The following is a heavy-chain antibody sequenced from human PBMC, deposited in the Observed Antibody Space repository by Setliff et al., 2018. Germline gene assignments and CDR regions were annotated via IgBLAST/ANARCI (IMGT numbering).Heavy chain of an antibody. CDR1: GGSISSYYW. J-gene: IGHJ1*01. CDR3: AHKYGDYVRYFQH. CDR2: IYWNDDK. Sequence: TLSLTCTVSGGSISSYYWSWIRQPPGKALEWLALIYWNDDKRYSPSLKSRLTITKDTSKNQVVLTMTNMDPVDTATYYCAHKYGDYVRYFQHWGQGTLVTVSS. D-gene: IGHD4-17*01. V-gene: IGHV2-5*01.